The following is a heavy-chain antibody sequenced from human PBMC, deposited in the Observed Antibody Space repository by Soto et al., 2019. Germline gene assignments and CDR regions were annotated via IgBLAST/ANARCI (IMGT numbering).Heavy chain of an antibody. CDR1: GGSISSGAYS. CDR2: IDQTGST. J-gene: IGHJ4*02. CDR3: ARGTTWNFCDY. V-gene: IGHV4-30-2*01. Sequence: QLQLQESGSGLVKPSQTLSLTCTVSGGSISSGAYSWSWIRQPPGKGLEWIGYIDQTGSTYYNPSLKRRVTISADRSKNQFSLNLSSVTAADTAVYHCARGTTWNFCDYWGQGTLVTVSS. D-gene: IGHD1-1*01.